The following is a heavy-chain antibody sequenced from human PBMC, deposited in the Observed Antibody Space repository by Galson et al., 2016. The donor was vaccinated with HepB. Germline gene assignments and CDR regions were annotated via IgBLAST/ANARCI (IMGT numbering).Heavy chain of an antibody. Sequence: SLRLSCAASGFSFSTYGMNWARQAPGKGLEWVSFISGSRNTIHYADSVKGRFTISRDNAKKSLYLQMNSLRAEDTAVYYCARAPNVVVTAGIDFWGQGTLVIVSS. J-gene: IGHJ4*02. CDR1: GFSFSTYG. D-gene: IGHD2-21*02. CDR3: ARAPNVVVTAGIDF. CDR2: ISGSRNTI. V-gene: IGHV3-48*04.